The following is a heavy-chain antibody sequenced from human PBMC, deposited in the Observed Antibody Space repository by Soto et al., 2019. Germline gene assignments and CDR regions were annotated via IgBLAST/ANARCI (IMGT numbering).Heavy chain of an antibody. CDR2: ISGNGANT. Sequence: EVQLLGSGGGLVQPGGSLRLSCAASGLTFSTYAMSWVRQAPGKGLEWVSSISGNGANTYYTDSVKGRFIISRDNSKNTLFLQMNSLGAEDTAFYYCAKDRPNYYGSGGGYYKAGGDYWGQGTLVTVSS. CDR3: AKDRPNYYGSGGGYYKAGGDY. J-gene: IGHJ4*02. V-gene: IGHV3-23*01. CDR1: GLTFSTYA. D-gene: IGHD3-10*01.